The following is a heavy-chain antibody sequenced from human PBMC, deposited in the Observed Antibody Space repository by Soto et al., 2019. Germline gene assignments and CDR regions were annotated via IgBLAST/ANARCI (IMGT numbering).Heavy chain of an antibody. V-gene: IGHV2-5*02. Sequence: SGPTLVNPTQTLTLTCTFSGFSLTTRGMGVGWIRQPPGKALEWLAVIYYDNDKRYSPSLNTRLTITKDTSKNQVVLTMTNMDPVDTGTYYCAHFSEDTGYYRMYLDSWGQGTLVSVSS. CDR2: IYYDNDK. CDR3: AHFSEDTGYYRMYLDS. J-gene: IGHJ4*02. CDR1: GFSLTTRGMG. D-gene: IGHD3-9*01.